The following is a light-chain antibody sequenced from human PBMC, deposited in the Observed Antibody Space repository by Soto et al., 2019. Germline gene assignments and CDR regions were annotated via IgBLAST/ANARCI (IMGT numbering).Light chain of an antibody. V-gene: IGKV3-20*01. CDR3: QQYGTSPFT. J-gene: IGKJ3*01. Sequence: EIVLTQSPGTLSLSPGERATFSCRASQSVSSSYLAWYQQKPGQAPRLLIYGASSRATGIPDRFSGSGSGTDFTLTISRLEPEYFAVYYCQQYGTSPFTFGPGTKVGI. CDR2: GAS. CDR1: QSVSSSY.